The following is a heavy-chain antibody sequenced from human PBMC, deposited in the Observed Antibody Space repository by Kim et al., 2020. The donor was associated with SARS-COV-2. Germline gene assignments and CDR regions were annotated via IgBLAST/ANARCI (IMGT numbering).Heavy chain of an antibody. J-gene: IGHJ6*02. CDR3: ARDKALNFWSGYRFPDYYGMDV. V-gene: IGHV3-7*01. CDR2: IKQDGSEK. Sequence: GGPLRLSCAASGFTFSSYWMSWVRQAPGKGLEWVANIKQDGSEKYYVDSVKGRFTISRDNAKNSLYLQMNSLRAEDTAVYYCARDKALNFWSGYRFPDYYGMDVWGQGTTVTVSS. D-gene: IGHD3-3*01. CDR1: GFTFSSYW.